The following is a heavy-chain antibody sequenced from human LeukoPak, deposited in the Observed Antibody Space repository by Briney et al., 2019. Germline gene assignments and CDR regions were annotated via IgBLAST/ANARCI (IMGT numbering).Heavy chain of an antibody. CDR1: GYTFTSYY. CDR3: AREPIVVVTTYGMDV. J-gene: IGHJ6*02. D-gene: IGHD2-21*02. V-gene: IGHV1-46*01. CDR2: INPSGGST. Sequence: EASVKVSCKASGYTFTSYYMHWVRQAPGQGLEWMGIINPSGGSTSYAQKFQGRVTVTRDTSTSTVYMELSSLRSEDTAVYYCAREPIVVVTTYGMDVWGQGTTVTVSS.